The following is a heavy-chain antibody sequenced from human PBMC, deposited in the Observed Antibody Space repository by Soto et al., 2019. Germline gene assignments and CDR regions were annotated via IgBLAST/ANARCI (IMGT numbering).Heavy chain of an antibody. CDR2: IYGTGNT. V-gene: IGHV4-39*01. Sequence: QLQLQESGPGLVKPSETLSLSCTVSGGSITCSFYWGWIRQPPGKGLEWIGSIYGTGNTYYNPSLKGRVTLSADTSMSQFSLTLISVTAAHTAVYYCRSSSRYSTDVWGQGATVTVSS. J-gene: IGHJ6*02. D-gene: IGHD6-13*01. CDR3: RSSSRYSTDV. CDR1: GGSITCSFY.